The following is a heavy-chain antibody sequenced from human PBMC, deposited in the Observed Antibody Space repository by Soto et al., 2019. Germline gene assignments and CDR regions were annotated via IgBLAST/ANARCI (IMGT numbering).Heavy chain of an antibody. Sequence: QVQLVQSGAEVKRPGSSVKVSCKASGDTFTFYSINWVRQAPGLGLEWMGRINPILSMSNYAQRFQGRVTMTADKSTSTAYRDLSSLRSEDTATYYCASSYGSGYRAFDYWGQGALVTVSS. CDR3: ASSYGSGYRAFDY. CDR2: INPILSMS. D-gene: IGHD3-10*01. V-gene: IGHV1-69*02. J-gene: IGHJ4*02. CDR1: GDTFTFYS.